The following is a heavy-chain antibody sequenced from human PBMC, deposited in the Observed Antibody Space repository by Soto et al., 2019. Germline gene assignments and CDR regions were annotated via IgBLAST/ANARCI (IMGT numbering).Heavy chain of an antibody. V-gene: IGHV1-18*01. D-gene: IGHD4-17*01. Sequence: APLQVSCKASGYTFTASGISWVRQAPGQGLEWMGWTSIYNGHTEYSPKFLGRVVMTTDTSADTAYLELKSLRPDDAALYYCARWVDYGASGQFNFDQWGQGNLVTVSS. CDR2: TSIYNGHT. CDR1: GYTFTASG. CDR3: ARWVDYGASGQFNFDQ. J-gene: IGHJ4*02.